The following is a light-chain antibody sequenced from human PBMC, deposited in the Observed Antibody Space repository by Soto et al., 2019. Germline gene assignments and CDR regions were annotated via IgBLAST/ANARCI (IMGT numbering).Light chain of an antibody. V-gene: IGKV1-39*01. Sequence: DIQMTQSPSSLSVSGGDRVTITCRASQSITNYLNWYQQKPGKAPKLLVYAASSLQSGVPSRFSGNGSGTDFTLTISSLQPEDFASYYCQQSDSYPYTFGQGTKVEMK. CDR3: QQSDSYPYT. J-gene: IGKJ2*01. CDR1: QSITNY. CDR2: AAS.